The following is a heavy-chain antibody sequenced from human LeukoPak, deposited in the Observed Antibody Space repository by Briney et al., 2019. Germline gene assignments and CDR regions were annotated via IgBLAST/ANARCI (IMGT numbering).Heavy chain of an antibody. CDR2: ISYDGSNK. CDR3: AKSRLRAVAAAAAFDP. D-gene: IGHD6-13*01. V-gene: IGHV3-30*18. Sequence: GGSLRLSCAASGFTFSSYGMHWVRQAPGKGLEWVAVISYDGSNKYYADSVKGRFTISRDNSKNTLYLQMNSLRAEDTAVYYCAKSRLRAVAAAAAFDPWGQGTLVTVSS. CDR1: GFTFSSYG. J-gene: IGHJ5*02.